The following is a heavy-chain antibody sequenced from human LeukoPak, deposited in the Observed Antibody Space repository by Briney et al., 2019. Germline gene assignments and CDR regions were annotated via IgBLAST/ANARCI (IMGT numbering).Heavy chain of an antibody. CDR2: IIPMFGTS. Sequence: GASVKVSCKASGGTFRSYAVSWVRQAPGQGLEWMGGIIPMFGTSNYAQKFQGRVTITTDESTNTVYMELSSLRSEDTAVYYCATYSGSDWVPHYYYYLDVWGKGTTVTVSS. CDR3: ATYSGSDWVPHYYYYLDV. CDR1: GGTFRSYA. D-gene: IGHD1-26*01. J-gene: IGHJ6*03. V-gene: IGHV1-69*05.